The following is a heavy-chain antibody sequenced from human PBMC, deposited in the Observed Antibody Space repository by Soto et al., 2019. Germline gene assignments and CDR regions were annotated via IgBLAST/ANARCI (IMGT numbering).Heavy chain of an antibody. J-gene: IGHJ4*02. CDR2: NSAYNGNT. Sequence: QVQLVQSGAEVKKPGGSVKVSCKASGYTFTSYGISWVRQAPGQGLEWMGWNSAYNGNTNYAQKLQGRVTMTTDTSTSTAYMELRSLRSDDTAVYYCARPRLATFRGVIVQEYYFDYWGQGTLVTVSS. V-gene: IGHV1-18*01. CDR3: ARPRLATFRGVIVQEYYFDY. CDR1: GYTFTSYG. D-gene: IGHD3-16*02.